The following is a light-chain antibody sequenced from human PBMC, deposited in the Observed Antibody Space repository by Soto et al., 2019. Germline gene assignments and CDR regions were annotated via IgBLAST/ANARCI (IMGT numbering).Light chain of an antibody. CDR1: QSISNW. V-gene: IGKV1-5*03. CDR2: KAS. Sequence: QRTQSPSTLSASVGDRVPITCRASQSISNWLAWYQQKPGKAPKLLIYKASILESGVPSRFNGSGSGTEFTLTISSLQPADFASDYCQQYNTYWTFGQGTKVDIK. J-gene: IGKJ1*01. CDR3: QQYNTYWT.